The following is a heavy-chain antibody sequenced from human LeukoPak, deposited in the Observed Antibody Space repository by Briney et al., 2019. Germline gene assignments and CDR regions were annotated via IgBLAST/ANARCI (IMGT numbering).Heavy chain of an antibody. V-gene: IGHV3-30*18. CDR1: GFTFSHYG. CDR3: AKANYDSSGYAFDY. D-gene: IGHD3-22*01. J-gene: IGHJ4*02. CDR2: ISYDGSNQ. Sequence: GGSLRLSCAASGFTFSHYGMHWVRQAPGKGLEWVAVISYDGSNQYYADSVKGRFTISRDNSKNTLYLQMNSLRAEDTAVYYCAKANYDSSGYAFDYWGQGTLVTVPS.